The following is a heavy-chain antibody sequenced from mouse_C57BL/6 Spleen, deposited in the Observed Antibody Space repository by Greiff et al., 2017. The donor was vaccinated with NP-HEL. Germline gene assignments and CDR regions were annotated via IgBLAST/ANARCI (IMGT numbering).Heavy chain of an antibody. Sequence: VQLQQPGTELVKPGASVKLSCKASGYTFTSYWMHWVKQRPGQGLEWIGEIDPSDSYTNYNQKFKGKSTLTVDKSSSTAYMQLSSLTSEDSAVYYCARRDGYYEDYWGQGTTLTVSS. CDR1: GYTFTSYW. CDR2: IDPSDSYT. J-gene: IGHJ2*01. CDR3: ARRDGYYEDY. V-gene: IGHV1-69*01. D-gene: IGHD2-3*01.